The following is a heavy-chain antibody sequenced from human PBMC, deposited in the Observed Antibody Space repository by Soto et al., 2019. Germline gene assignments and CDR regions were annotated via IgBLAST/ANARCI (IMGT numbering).Heavy chain of an antibody. D-gene: IGHD2-15*01. Sequence: ASVKVSCKASGYTSTRYTMNWVRQAPGQRLEWMGWINPDNGNTKSSQKFQDRVIITRDTSASTAYMDLSSLRSEDTAVYYCARGIATGQLDPWGQGTLVTVSS. J-gene: IGHJ5*02. CDR3: ARGIATGQLDP. V-gene: IGHV1-3*01. CDR1: GYTSTRYT. CDR2: INPDNGNT.